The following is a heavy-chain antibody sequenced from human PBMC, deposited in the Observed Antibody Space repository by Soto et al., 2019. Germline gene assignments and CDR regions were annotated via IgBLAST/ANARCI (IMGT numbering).Heavy chain of an antibody. J-gene: IGHJ4*02. CDR2: ISANNGNR. CDR3: VSDTPPIDY. Sequence: QVQLVQSGAEVKKPGASLKVSCKASGFTLTSYRISWVRQAPGKGLEWMGWISANNGNRNYAQNPQGRVTMTTDTSTSAAYMELRSLRSDDTAVYSCVSDTPPIDYWGQGTLVTVSS. CDR1: GFTLTSYR. V-gene: IGHV1-18*01.